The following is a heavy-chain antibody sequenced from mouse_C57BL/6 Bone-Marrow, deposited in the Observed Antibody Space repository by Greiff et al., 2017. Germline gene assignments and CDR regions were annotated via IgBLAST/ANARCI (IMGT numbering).Heavy chain of an antibody. CDR2: IYPGGGYT. D-gene: IGHD4-1*01. J-gene: IGHJ4*01. CDR1: GYTFTNYW. Sequence: VQLQQSGAELVRPGTSVKMSCKASGYTFTNYWIGWAKQRPGHGLEWIGDIYPGGGYTKYNEKFKGKATLTADKSSSTAYMQFSSLTSEDSAIYYCARSRWDAMDYWGQGTSVTVSS. CDR3: ARSRWDAMDY. V-gene: IGHV1-63*01.